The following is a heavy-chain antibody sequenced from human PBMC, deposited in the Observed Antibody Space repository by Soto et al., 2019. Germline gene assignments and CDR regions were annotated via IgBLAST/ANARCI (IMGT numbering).Heavy chain of an antibody. CDR3: ARDGGGEGVTPNWFDP. V-gene: IGHV3-11*06. Sequence: QVQLVESGGGLVKPGGSLRLSCAASGFTFSDYYMSWIRQAPGKGLEWVSYISSSSSYTNYADSVKGRFTISRDNAKNSLYLQMNSLRAEDTAVYCCARDGGGEGVTPNWFDPWGQGTLVTVSS. D-gene: IGHD2-21*02. CDR1: GFTFSDYY. CDR2: ISSSSSYT. J-gene: IGHJ5*02.